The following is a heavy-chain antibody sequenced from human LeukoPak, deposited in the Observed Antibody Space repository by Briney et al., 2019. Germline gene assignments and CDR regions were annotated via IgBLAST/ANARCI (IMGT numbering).Heavy chain of an antibody. Sequence: ASVKVSCKASGYTFTSYYMHWVRQAPGQGLEWMGIINPSGGSTSYAQKFQGRVTMTRDTSTSTVYMELSSLRSEDTAVYYYARDPIHYGNLGAFDIWGQGTMVTVSS. CDR1: GYTFTSYY. CDR3: ARDPIHYGNLGAFDI. D-gene: IGHD3-10*01. V-gene: IGHV1-46*01. J-gene: IGHJ3*02. CDR2: INPSGGST.